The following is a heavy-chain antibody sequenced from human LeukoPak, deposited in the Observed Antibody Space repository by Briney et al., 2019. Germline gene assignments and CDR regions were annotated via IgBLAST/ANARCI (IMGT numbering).Heavy chain of an antibody. CDR1: GGSISSSSYY. D-gene: IGHD4-17*01. Sequence: SETLSLTCTVSGGSISSSSYYWGWIRQPPGKGLEWIGSIYYSGSTYYNPSLKSRVTISVVTSKNQFSLKLSSVTAADTAVYYCAGDVHYGDYLSDYWGQGTLVTVSS. V-gene: IGHV4-39*02. CDR3: AGDVHYGDYLSDY. CDR2: IYYSGST. J-gene: IGHJ4*02.